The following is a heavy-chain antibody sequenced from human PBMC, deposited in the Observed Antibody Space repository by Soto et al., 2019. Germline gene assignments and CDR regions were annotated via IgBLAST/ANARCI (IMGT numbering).Heavy chain of an antibody. D-gene: IGHD4-17*01. CDR1: GGAVSSGSYY. J-gene: IGHJ4*02. CDR3: ARGRDYGDPL. CDR2: IYYSGST. V-gene: IGHV4-61*01. Sequence: QVQLQESGPGLVKPSETLSLTCTVSGGAVSSGSYYWSWIRQPPGKGLEWIGYIYYSGSTNYNPSLQSRVTISVDPSKNQCSLKLSSVTAADTAVYYCARGRDYGDPLWGQGTLVTVSS.